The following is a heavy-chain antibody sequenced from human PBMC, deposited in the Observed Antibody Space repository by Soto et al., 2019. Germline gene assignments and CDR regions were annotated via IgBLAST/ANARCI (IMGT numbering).Heavy chain of an antibody. CDR3: AKDYDFWSGYSFYFDY. CDR1: GFTFSSYA. D-gene: IGHD3-3*01. V-gene: IGHV3-23*01. CDR2: ISGSGGST. J-gene: IGHJ4*02. Sequence: GGSLRLSCAASGFTFSSYAMSWVRQAPGKGLEWVSAISGSGGSTYYADSVKGRFTISRDNSKNTLYLRMNSLRAEDTAVYYCAKDYDFWSGYSFYFDYWGQGTLVTVSS.